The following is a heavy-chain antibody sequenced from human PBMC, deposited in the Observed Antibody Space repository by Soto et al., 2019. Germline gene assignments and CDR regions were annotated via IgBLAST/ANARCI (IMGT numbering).Heavy chain of an antibody. J-gene: IGHJ4*02. V-gene: IGHV4-34*01. CDR3: GRVVIKMAIQSIDY. CDR2: VNPGGIT. CDR1: GGSLSGYY. Sequence: AXETLCLTCAVDGGSLSGYYWTWIRQPPGKGLEWIGEVNPGGITNYSPSVKSRLKISLDTSKKEVSLEMMSVTAADTAVYYCGRVVIKMAIQSIDYWGPGTLVTVSS.